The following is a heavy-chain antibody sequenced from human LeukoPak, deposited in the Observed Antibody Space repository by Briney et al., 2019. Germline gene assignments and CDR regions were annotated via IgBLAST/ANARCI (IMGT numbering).Heavy chain of an antibody. CDR2: IIPIFGTA. V-gene: IGHV1-69*05. CDR1: GGTFSSYA. CDR3: ATGPGELYRYYYGMDV. D-gene: IGHD3-10*01. Sequence: ASVKVSCKASGGTFSSYAISWVRQAPGQGLEWMGGIIPIFGTANYAQKFQGRVTITTDESTSTAYMELSSLRSEDTAVYYCATGPGELYRYYYGMDVWGQGTTVTVSS. J-gene: IGHJ6*02.